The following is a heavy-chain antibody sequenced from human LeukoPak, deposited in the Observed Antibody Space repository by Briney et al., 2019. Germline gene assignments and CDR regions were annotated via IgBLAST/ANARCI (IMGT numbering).Heavy chain of an antibody. J-gene: IGHJ4*02. CDR1: GXTFRDYG. D-gene: IGHD5-12*01. CDR2: IRSKAYGGTT. Sequence: GGSLRLSCTASGXTFRDYGMSWVRQAPGKGLEWVGFIRSKAYGGTTEYAASVKGRFSISRDDSKSIAYLQMNSLKIEDTAVYYCTRGGGYDYLLDFWGQGTLVTVSS. CDR3: TRGGGYDYLLDF. V-gene: IGHV3-49*04.